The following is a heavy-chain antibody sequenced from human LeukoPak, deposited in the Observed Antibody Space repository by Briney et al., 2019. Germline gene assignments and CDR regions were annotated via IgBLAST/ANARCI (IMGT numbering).Heavy chain of an antibody. V-gene: IGHV4-34*01. J-gene: IGHJ3*02. Sequence: SETLSLTCAVYGGSFSGYYWSWIRQPPGKGLEWIGEINHSGSTNYNPSLKSRVTISVDTSKNQFSLKLTSVTAADTAVYYCARDGGRTSSDAVEIWGQGTMVTVSS. CDR3: ARDGGRTSSDAVEI. CDR2: INHSGST. CDR1: GGSFSGYY. D-gene: IGHD2-2*01.